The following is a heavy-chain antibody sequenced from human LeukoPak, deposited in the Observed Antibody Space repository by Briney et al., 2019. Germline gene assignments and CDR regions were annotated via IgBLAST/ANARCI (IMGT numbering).Heavy chain of an antibody. V-gene: IGHV3-30*02. D-gene: IGHD6-19*01. J-gene: IGHJ6*03. CDR2: IRYDGSNK. CDR3: AKDRLVHNYYYYYYMDV. Sequence: GGSLRLSCAASGFTFSSYGMHWVRQAPGKGLEWVAFIRYDGSNKYYADSVKGRFTISRDNSKNTLYLQMNSLRAEDTAVYYCAKDRLVHNYYYYYYMDVWGEGTTVTISS. CDR1: GFTFSSYG.